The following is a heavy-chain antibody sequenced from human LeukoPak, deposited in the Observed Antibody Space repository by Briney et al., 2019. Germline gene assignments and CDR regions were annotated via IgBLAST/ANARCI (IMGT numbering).Heavy chain of an antibody. Sequence: GGSLRLSCAASGFTFSSYAMHWVRQAPGKGLEWVAVISYDGSNKYYADSVEGRFTISRDNSKNTLYLQMNSLRAEDTAVYYCARDTGELRLRYYFDYWGQGTLVTVSS. D-gene: IGHD1-26*01. V-gene: IGHV3-30-3*01. CDR3: ARDTGELRLRYYFDY. CDR1: GFTFSSYA. CDR2: ISYDGSNK. J-gene: IGHJ4*02.